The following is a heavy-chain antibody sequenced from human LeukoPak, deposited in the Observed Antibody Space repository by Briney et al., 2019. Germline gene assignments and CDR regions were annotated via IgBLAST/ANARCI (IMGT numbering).Heavy chain of an antibody. Sequence: PSETLSLTCTVSGGSIINYYWSWIRQPAGKGLEWIGLIYSSGGTNYNPSLKSRVTMSVDTSKNQFSLKLTSVTAADTAVYFCVRDRTIDDFWSGYYSDSWGQGTLVTVSS. V-gene: IGHV4-4*07. CDR2: IYSSGGT. CDR3: VRDRTIDDFWSGYYSDS. CDR1: GGSIINYY. D-gene: IGHD3-3*01. J-gene: IGHJ4*02.